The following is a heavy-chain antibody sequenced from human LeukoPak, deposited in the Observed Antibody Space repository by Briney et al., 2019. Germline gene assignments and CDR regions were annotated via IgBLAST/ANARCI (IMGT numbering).Heavy chain of an antibody. CDR3: AKDQVGAVTTKLYYFDY. CDR2: INSDGSST. J-gene: IGHJ4*02. CDR1: GFTFSIYW. Sequence: GGSLRLSCAASGFTFSIYWVHWVRQAPGKGLVWVSSINSDGSSTSYADSVKGRFTISRDNAKNTLYLQMNTLRAEDTAVYYCAKDQVGAVTTKLYYFDYWGQGTLVTVSS. D-gene: IGHD4-17*01. V-gene: IGHV3-74*01.